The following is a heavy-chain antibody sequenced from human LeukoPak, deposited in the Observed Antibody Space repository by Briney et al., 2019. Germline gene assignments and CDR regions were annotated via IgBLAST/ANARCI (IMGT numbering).Heavy chain of an antibody. D-gene: IGHD3-9*01. V-gene: IGHV4-59*01. CDR3: ARDHWLFSSKTWYYYGMDV. Sequence: SETLSLTCTVSGGSISSYYWSWIRQSPGKGLEWIGYIDPSGSASYNPSLKSRVTLFVDTSKNLFSLILTSVSASDSAIYYCARDHWLFSSKTWYYYGMDVWGQGTTVTVSS. CDR2: IDPSGSA. CDR1: GGSISSYY. J-gene: IGHJ6*02.